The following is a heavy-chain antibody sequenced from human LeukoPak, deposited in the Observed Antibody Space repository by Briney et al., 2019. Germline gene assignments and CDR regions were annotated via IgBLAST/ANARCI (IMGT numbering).Heavy chain of an antibody. D-gene: IGHD3-16*02. V-gene: IGHV3-23*01. CDR2: ISGSGGST. CDR1: GFTFSSYG. Sequence: GGSLRLSCAASGFTFSSYGMSWVRQAPGKGLEWVSAISGSGGSTYYADSVKGRFTISRDNSKNTLYLQMNSLRAEDTAVYYCARGLQHDYVWGSYRLDWFDPWGQGTLVTVSS. J-gene: IGHJ5*02. CDR3: ARGLQHDYVWGSYRLDWFDP.